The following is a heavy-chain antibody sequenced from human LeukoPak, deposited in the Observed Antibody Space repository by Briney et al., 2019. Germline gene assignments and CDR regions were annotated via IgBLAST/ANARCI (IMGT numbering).Heavy chain of an antibody. J-gene: IGHJ4*02. D-gene: IGHD6-13*01. CDR3: AKDGDRSTWPYSFDY. Sequence: PGGSLRLSCAASGFSFSSYAMSWVRQAPGMGLEWVSTVSGSGGSTYYAGSVKGRFTISRDNSKNTLYLQINSLRAEDTAMYYCAKDGDRSTWPYSFDYWGPGALVTVSS. V-gene: IGHV3-23*01. CDR2: VSGSGGST. CDR1: GFSFSSYA.